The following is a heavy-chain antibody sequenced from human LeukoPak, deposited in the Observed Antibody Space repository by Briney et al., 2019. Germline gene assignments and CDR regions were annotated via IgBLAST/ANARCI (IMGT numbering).Heavy chain of an antibody. Sequence: SSETLSFTGVFNGGSFRGYNGSWIPHPQGKGLKWIGEINHSGSTNYTPSLKSRVTISVDTSKNQFSLKLSSVTAADTAVYYCARGRWFGELLWGFFDYWGQGTLVTVSS. CDR2: INHSGST. D-gene: IGHD3-10*01. CDR1: GGSFRGYN. CDR3: ARGRWFGELLWGFFDY. J-gene: IGHJ4*02. V-gene: IGHV4-34*01.